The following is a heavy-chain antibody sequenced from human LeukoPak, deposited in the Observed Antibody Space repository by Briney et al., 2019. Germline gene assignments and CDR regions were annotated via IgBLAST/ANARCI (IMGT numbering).Heavy chain of an antibody. V-gene: IGHV4-59*08. CDR3: ARHLADCGGDCYIPHYFYVMDV. D-gene: IGHD2-21*02. CDR1: GGSISGNA. CDR2: IYKSGST. Sequence: SETLSLTCTVSGGSISGNAWSWIRQTPEKGLEWIGYIYKSGSTKYNPSLKGRVTISPDTSKNQFSLKLRSVAAADTAVYYCARHLADCGGDCYIPHYFYVMDVWGQGTAVTVSS. J-gene: IGHJ6*02.